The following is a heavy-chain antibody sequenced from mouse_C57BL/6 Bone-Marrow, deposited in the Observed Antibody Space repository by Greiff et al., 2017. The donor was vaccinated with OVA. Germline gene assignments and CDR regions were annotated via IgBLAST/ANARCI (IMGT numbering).Heavy chain of an antibody. V-gene: IGHV14-4*01. CDR3: SIYYDYDVGDN. Sequence: EVQLQQSGAELVRPGASVKLSCTASGFNIKDDYMPWVKQRPEQGLEWIGWIDPENGDTEYASNVQGKATIPTDTSPNTAYLQLSSLTSEDTAVYYCSIYYDYDVGDNGGQGTTLTVSS. J-gene: IGHJ2*01. CDR2: IDPENGDT. D-gene: IGHD2-4*01. CDR1: GFNIKDDY.